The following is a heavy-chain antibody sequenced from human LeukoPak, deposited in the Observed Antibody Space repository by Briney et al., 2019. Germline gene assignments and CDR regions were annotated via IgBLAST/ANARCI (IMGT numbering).Heavy chain of an antibody. Sequence: SETLSLTCTVSGGSISSYYWSWIRQPPGKGLEWIGYIYYSGSTNYNPSLKSRVTISVDRSKNQFSLKLSSVTAADTAVYYCARTRSSWENDYWGQGTLVTVSS. J-gene: IGHJ4*02. CDR2: IYYSGST. D-gene: IGHD6-13*01. CDR1: GGSISSYY. CDR3: ARTRSSWENDY. V-gene: IGHV4-59*12.